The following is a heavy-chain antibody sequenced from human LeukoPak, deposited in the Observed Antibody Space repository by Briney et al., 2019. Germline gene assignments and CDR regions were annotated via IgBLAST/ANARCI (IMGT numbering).Heavy chain of an antibody. D-gene: IGHD4-17*01. CDR2: ISYDGSNK. CDR3: AKEYGDLPGYYYGMDV. Sequence: GGSLRLSCAASGFTFTSYAMHWVRQAPGKGLEWVAVISYDGSNKYYADSVKGRFTISRDNSKNTLYLQMNSLRAEDTAVYYCAKEYGDLPGYYYGMDVWGQGTTVTVS. V-gene: IGHV3-30*18. CDR1: GFTFTSYA. J-gene: IGHJ6*02.